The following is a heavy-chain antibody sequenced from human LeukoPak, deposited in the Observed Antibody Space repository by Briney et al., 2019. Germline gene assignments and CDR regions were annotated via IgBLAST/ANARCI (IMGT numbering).Heavy chain of an antibody. V-gene: IGHV3-23*01. Sequence: PGGSLRLSCAASGFTFSSYAMSWVRQAPGKGLEWVSAISGSGGSTYYADSVKGRFTISRDNSKNTLYLQMGSLRAEDMAVYYCAGEHSSSWYVGTFDYWGQGTLVTVSS. CDR2: ISGSGGST. CDR1: GFTFSSYA. J-gene: IGHJ4*02. CDR3: AGEHSSSWYVGTFDY. D-gene: IGHD6-13*01.